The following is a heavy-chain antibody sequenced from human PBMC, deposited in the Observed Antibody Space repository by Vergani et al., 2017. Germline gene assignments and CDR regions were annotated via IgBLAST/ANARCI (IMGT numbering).Heavy chain of an antibody. J-gene: IGHJ4*02. CDR2: ISAYNGNT. Sequence: QVQLVQSGAEVKKPGSSVKVSCKASGGTFSSYAISWVRQAPGQGLEWMGWISAYNGNTNYAQKLQGRVTMTTDTSTSTAYMELRSLRSDDTAVYYCARDFGVAAAGTFVLDYWGQGTLVTVSS. V-gene: IGHV1-18*01. D-gene: IGHD6-13*01. CDR3: ARDFGVAAAGTFVLDY. CDR1: GGTFSSYA.